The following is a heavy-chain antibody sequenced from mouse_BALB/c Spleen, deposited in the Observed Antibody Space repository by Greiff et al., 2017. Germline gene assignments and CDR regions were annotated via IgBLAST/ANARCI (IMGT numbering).Heavy chain of an antibody. Sequence: QVQLQQPGAELVKPGASVKMSCKASGYTFTSYNMHWVKQTPGQGLEWIGAIYPGNGDTSYNQKFKGKATLTADKSSSTAYMQLSSLTSEDSAVYYCARYRGDVWGAGTTVTVSS. CDR1: GYTFTSYN. V-gene: IGHV1-12*01. CDR3: ARYRGDV. J-gene: IGHJ1*01. CDR2: IYPGNGDT.